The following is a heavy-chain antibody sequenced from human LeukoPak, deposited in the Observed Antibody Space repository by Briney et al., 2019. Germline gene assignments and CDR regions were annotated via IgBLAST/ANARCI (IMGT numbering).Heavy chain of an antibody. J-gene: IGHJ5*02. CDR3: ARGRQWLGKHNWFDP. D-gene: IGHD6-19*01. Sequence: ASVKVSCKASGGTFSSYAISWVRQAPGQGLEWMGGIIPIFGTANYAQKLQGRVTMTTDTSTSTAYMELRSLRSDDTAVYYCARGRQWLGKHNWFDPWGQGTLVTVSS. CDR2: IIPIFGTA. V-gene: IGHV1-69*05. CDR1: GGTFSSYA.